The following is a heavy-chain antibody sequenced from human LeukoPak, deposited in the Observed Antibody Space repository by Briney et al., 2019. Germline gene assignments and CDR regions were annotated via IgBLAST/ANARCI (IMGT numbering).Heavy chain of an antibody. D-gene: IGHD2-8*02. CDR3: GLVASGNWWFDP. CDR2: INPNSGGT. Sequence: ASVKVSCKTSGYTFTVYHIHWVRQAPGQGPEWMGWINPNSGGTNYAQKLQDRVTMTGDTSISTAYMELRSLTSDDAAVYYCGLVASGNWWFDPWGQGTLVTVSS. CDR1: GYTFTVYH. J-gene: IGHJ5*02. V-gene: IGHV1-2*02.